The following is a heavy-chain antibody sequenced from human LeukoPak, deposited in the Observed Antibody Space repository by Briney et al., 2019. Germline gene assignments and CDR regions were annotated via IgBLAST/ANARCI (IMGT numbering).Heavy chain of an antibody. V-gene: IGHV4-59*01. J-gene: IGHJ4*02. D-gene: IGHD6-19*01. CDR2: IYYSGST. CDR1: GGSISSYY. Sequence: PSETLSLTCTVSGGSISSYYWSWIRQPPGKGLEWIGYIYYSGSTNYNPSLKSRVTISVDTSKNQFSLKLSSVTAADTAVYYCAREYSSGWYEFDYWGQGTLVTVSS. CDR3: AREYSSGWYEFDY.